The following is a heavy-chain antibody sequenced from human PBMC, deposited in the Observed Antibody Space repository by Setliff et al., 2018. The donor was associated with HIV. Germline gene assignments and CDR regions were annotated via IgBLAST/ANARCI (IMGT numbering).Heavy chain of an antibody. CDR3: VRTWELYWFDF. J-gene: IGHJ4*02. CDR1: GFTFDDYG. D-gene: IGHD1-26*01. V-gene: IGHV3-20*04. Sequence: RPGGSLRLSCAASGFTFDDYGMSWVRQRPGKGLEWVGGITWNGESTGYADSLKGRVTISRDNAANSVYLQMDSLRAEDTALYYCVRTWELYWFDFWGQGTLVTVSS. CDR2: ITWNGEST.